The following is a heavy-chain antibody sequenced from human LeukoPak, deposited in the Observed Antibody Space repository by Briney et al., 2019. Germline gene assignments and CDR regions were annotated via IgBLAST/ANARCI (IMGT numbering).Heavy chain of an antibody. CDR1: GYTFTSYD. V-gene: IGHV1-8*01. CDR3: ARGLKGAARPVKPYYYYYMDV. J-gene: IGHJ6*03. D-gene: IGHD6-6*01. Sequence: ASVKVSCKASGYTFTSYDINWVRQATGQGLEWMGWMNPNSGNTGYAQKFQGRVTMTRNTSISTAYMELSSLRFEDTAVYYCARGLKGAARPVKPYYYYYMDVWGKGTTVTVSS. CDR2: MNPNSGNT.